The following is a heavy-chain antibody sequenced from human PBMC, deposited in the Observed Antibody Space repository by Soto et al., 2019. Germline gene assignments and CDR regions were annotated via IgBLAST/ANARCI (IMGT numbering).Heavy chain of an antibody. D-gene: IGHD3-22*01. CDR3: ARDQDDSSGSSFDY. Sequence: SPVKCSFKASGYTFTSDAMPWVRPAPVQILDCMGWINAGNGNTKYSQKFQGRVTITRDTSASTAYMELSSLRSEDTAVYYCARDQDDSSGSSFDYWGQGTLVTVSS. J-gene: IGHJ4*02. CDR1: GYTFTSDA. CDR2: INAGNGNT. V-gene: IGHV1-3*01.